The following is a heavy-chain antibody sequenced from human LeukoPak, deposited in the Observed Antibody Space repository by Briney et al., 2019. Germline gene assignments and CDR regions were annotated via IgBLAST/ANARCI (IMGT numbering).Heavy chain of an antibody. V-gene: IGHV1-69*01. D-gene: IGHD3-22*01. CDR2: IIPIFGTA. J-gene: IGHJ3*02. CDR3: ARAMIVVVTPDAFDI. CDR1: GGTFSSYA. Sequence: SVKVSCKASGGTFSSYAISWVRQAPGRGLEWMGGIIPIFGTANYAQKFQGRVTITADESPSTAYMELSSLRSEDTAVYYWARAMIVVVTPDAFDIWGQGTMVTVSS.